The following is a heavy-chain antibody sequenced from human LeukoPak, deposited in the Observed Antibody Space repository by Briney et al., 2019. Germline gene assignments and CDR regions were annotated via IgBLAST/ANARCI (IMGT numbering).Heavy chain of an antibody. D-gene: IGHD4-17*01. J-gene: IGHJ4*02. V-gene: IGHV3-33*06. CDR3: AKNFYGDYNVFFDY. CDR2: IWYDGSNK. CDR1: GFTFSSYG. Sequence: GGSLRLSCAASGFTFSSYGMHWVRQAPGKGLEWVAVIWYDGSNKYYADSVKGRFTISRDNSKNTLYLQMNSLRAEDTAVYYCAKNFYGDYNVFFDYWGQGTLVTVSS.